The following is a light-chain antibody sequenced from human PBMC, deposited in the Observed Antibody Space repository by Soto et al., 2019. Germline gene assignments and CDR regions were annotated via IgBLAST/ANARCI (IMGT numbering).Light chain of an antibody. CDR2: EVS. J-gene: IGLJ2*01. CDR3: SSYTSSSTLVV. CDR1: SSDVGGYNY. V-gene: IGLV2-14*01. Sequence: QSALTQPASVSGSPGQSITISFTGTSSDVGGYNYVSWYQQHPGKGPKLMIYEVSNRPSGVSNRFSGSKSGNTASLTISGLQAEDEADYYCSSYTSSSTLVVFGGGTQLTVL.